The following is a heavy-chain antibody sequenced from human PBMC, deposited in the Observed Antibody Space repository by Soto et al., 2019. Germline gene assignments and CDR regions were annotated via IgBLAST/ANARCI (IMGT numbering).Heavy chain of an antibody. CDR2: IYQSGST. Sequence: WETLSLTCTVSGGSISSRNWWSWLRQSPTKGLEWIGEIYQSGSTNYNPSLESRVTISVDKSKNQFSLELTSLTAADTAVYYCAKDRLWGSSDRGAPDDFEVWGQGTMVTVSS. CDR1: GGSISSRNW. J-gene: IGHJ3*01. CDR3: AKDRLWGSSDRGAPDDFEV. D-gene: IGHD6-6*01. V-gene: IGHV4-4*02.